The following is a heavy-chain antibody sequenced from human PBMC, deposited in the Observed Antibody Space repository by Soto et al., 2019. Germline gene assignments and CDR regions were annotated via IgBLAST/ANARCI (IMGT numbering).Heavy chain of an antibody. CDR1: GYSFTSYW. CDR3: ARLIAVAGTVHYYYGMDV. Sequence: GESLKISCKGSGYSFTSYWISWVRQMPGKGLEWMGRTDPSDSYTNYSPSFQGHVTISADKSISTAYLQWSSLKASDTAMYYCARLIAVAGTVHYYYGMDVWGQGTTVTVSS. V-gene: IGHV5-10-1*01. D-gene: IGHD6-19*01. CDR2: TDPSDSYT. J-gene: IGHJ6*02.